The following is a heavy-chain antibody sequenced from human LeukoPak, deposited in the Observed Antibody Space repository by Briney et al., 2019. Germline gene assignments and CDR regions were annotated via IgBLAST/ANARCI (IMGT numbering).Heavy chain of an antibody. CDR2: ISRSGSTK. CDR3: ARGGESYYGSGSHDY. CDR1: GFTFSDYN. Sequence: GGSLRLSCAASGFTFSDYNMRWVRQAPGKGLEWVSSISRSGSTKYYADSVKGRFTISRDNAKNSLFLQMNSLRAEDTAVYYCARGGESYYGSGSHDYWGQGTLVTVSS. V-gene: IGHV3-11*04. J-gene: IGHJ4*02. D-gene: IGHD3-10*01.